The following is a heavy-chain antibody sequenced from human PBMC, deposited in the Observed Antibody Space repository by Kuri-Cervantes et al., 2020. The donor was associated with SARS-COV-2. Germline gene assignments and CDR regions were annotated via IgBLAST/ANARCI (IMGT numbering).Heavy chain of an antibody. D-gene: IGHD6-6*01. CDR2: INPSGGST. V-gene: IGHV1-46*01. J-gene: IGHJ4*02. CDR3: ARVVAGEQLVLNY. Sequence: ASVKVSCKASGYTLTNYYMHWVRQAPEQGLEWMGIINPSGGSTSYAQKFQGRVTMTRDTSTSTVYLELSSLRSEDTAVYYCARVVAGEQLVLNYWGQGTLVTVSS. CDR1: GYTLTNYY.